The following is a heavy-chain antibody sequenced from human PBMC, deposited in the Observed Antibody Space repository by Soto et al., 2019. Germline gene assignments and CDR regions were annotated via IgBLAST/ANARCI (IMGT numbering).Heavy chain of an antibody. CDR2: ISSSGSTI. Sequence: GGSLRLSCGASGFSFSSHSMKWVRQAPGKGLEWVSYISSSGSTIYYADSVKGRFTISRDNAKSSLYLQMNSLRDDDTAVYYCARGRGYCGGTNCYLDYWGQGALVTVSS. J-gene: IGHJ4*02. V-gene: IGHV3-48*02. D-gene: IGHD2-21*01. CDR1: GFSFSSHS. CDR3: ARGRGYCGGTNCYLDY.